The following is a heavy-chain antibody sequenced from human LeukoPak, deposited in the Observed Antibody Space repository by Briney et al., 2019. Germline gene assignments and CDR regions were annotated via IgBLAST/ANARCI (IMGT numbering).Heavy chain of an antibody. CDR3: ARARIDY. Sequence: GGSLRLSCAASGFTFSDYWMTWVRQAPGKGLEWVANIKPDGSETYYVDSLKGRFTISRDNAKNSLFLQMNSLRADDTAVYYCARARIDYWGQGTLVTVSS. CDR1: GFTFSDYW. V-gene: IGHV3-7*03. J-gene: IGHJ4*02. D-gene: IGHD1-14*01. CDR2: IKPDGSET.